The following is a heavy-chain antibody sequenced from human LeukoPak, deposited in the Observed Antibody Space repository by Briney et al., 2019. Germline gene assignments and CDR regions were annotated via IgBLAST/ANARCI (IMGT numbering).Heavy chain of an antibody. CDR1: GGSFSGYY. V-gene: IGHV4-34*01. J-gene: IGHJ4*02. D-gene: IGHD6-13*01. CDR2: INHSGST. Sequence: SETLSLTCAVYGGSFSGYYWSWIRQPPGKGLEWIGVINHSGSTNYNPSLKSRVTISVDTSKNQFSLKLSSVTAADTAVYYCARVGYSSSWSFDYWGQGTLVTVSS. CDR3: ARVGYSSSWSFDY.